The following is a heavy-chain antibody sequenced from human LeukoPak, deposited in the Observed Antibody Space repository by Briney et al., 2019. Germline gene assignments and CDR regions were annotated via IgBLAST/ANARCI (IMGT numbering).Heavy chain of an antibody. CDR3: AKEDDSVTIRAFDI. Sequence: GGSLRLSCAASGFTFDDYAMHWVRQAPGKGLEWVSGISWNSGSIGYADSVKGRFTISRDNAKNSLYLQMNSLRAEDTALYYCAKEDDSVTIRAFDIWGQGTMVTVSS. J-gene: IGHJ3*02. CDR2: ISWNSGSI. D-gene: IGHD4-17*01. V-gene: IGHV3-9*01. CDR1: GFTFDDYA.